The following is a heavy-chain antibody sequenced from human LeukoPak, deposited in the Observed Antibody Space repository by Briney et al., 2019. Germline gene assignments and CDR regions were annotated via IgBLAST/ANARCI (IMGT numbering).Heavy chain of an antibody. D-gene: IGHD3-16*01. J-gene: IGHJ5*02. CDR3: ARGRYDYVWGSYYNWFDP. CDR2: MNPNSGNT. Sequence: ASVKVSCKASGYTFTSYDINWVRQATGQGLEWMGWMNPNSGNTGYAQKFQGRVTMTRNASISTAYMELSSLRSEDTAVYYCARGRYDYVWGSYYNWFDPWGQGTLVTVSS. CDR1: GYTFTSYD. V-gene: IGHV1-8*01.